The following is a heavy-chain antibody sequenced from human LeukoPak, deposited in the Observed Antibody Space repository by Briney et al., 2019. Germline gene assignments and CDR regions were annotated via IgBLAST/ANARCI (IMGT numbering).Heavy chain of an antibody. V-gene: IGHV4-34*01. CDR2: INHSGST. J-gene: IGHJ5*02. CDR1: GGSFSGYY. D-gene: IGHD3-10*01. Sequence: SETLSLTCAVYGGSFSGYYWSWIRQPPGKGLEWIGEINHSGSTNYNPSLKSRVTISVDTSKNQFSLKLSSVTAADTAVYYCARGGPYRNYYGSGSPMRGWFDPWGQGTLVTVSS. CDR3: ARGGPYRNYYGSGSPMRGWFDP.